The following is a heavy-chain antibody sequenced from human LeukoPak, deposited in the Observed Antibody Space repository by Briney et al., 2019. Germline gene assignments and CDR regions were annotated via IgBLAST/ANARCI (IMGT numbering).Heavy chain of an antibody. D-gene: IGHD1-26*01. V-gene: IGHV5-51*01. Sequence: GESLKISCKGSGYSFTSYWIGWVRQVPGKGLEWVGIIYPRDSDSRYSPSFQGQVTLSVDESISTATLQWSSLRASDTAIYYCARGHSGDALIVQDLDYWGQGTLVTVSS. CDR1: GYSFTSYW. J-gene: IGHJ4*02. CDR2: IYPRDSDS. CDR3: ARGHSGDALIVQDLDY.